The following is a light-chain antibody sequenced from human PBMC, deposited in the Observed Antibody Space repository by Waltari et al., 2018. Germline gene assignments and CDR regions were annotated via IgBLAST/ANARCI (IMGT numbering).Light chain of an antibody. CDR1: QSISSN. CDR2: ATS. J-gene: IGKJ1*01. CDR3: HQYNNWPPWT. V-gene: IGKV3-15*01. Sequence: EIVMTQSPATLSVSPGEGATLSCRASQSISSNLAWYQQRPGQAPRLLIFATSTRATGVPARLRGGGSGTEFTLTISSMQSEDFAIYYCHQYNNWPPWTFGQGTKVEIK.